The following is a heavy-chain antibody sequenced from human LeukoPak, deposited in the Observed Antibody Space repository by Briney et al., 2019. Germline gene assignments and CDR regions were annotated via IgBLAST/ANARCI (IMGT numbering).Heavy chain of an antibody. CDR2: INSDGSST. J-gene: IGHJ4*02. D-gene: IGHD5-24*01. Sequence: QSGGSLRLSCAASGFTFSSYWMHWVRQAPGKGLVWVSRINSDGSSTSYADSVKGRFTISRDNAKNTLYLQMNSLRAEDTAVYYCARIGRWLQLNDYWGQGTLVTVSS. CDR1: GFTFSSYW. V-gene: IGHV3-74*01. CDR3: ARIGRWLQLNDY.